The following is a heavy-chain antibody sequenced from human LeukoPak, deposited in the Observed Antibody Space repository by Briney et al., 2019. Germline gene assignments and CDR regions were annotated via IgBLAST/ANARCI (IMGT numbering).Heavy chain of an antibody. J-gene: IGHJ4*02. CDR2: FSSSSSYI. V-gene: IGHV3-21*01. D-gene: IGHD2-21*02. CDR1: GFTFSGYS. CDR3: ATDCGGDCYHGPGDY. Sequence: GGSLRLSCAASGFTFSGYSMNWVRQAPGKGLEWVSSFSSSSSYIYYADSVKGRFTISRDNAKNSLYLQMNSLRAEDTAVYYCATDCGGDCYHGPGDYWGQGTLVTVSS.